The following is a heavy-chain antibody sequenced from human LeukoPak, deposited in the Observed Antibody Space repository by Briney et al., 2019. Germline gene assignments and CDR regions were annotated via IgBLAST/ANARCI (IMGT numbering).Heavy chain of an antibody. V-gene: IGHV4-59*01. CDR3: ARGWFGELFAY. CDR1: GGSISSYY. J-gene: IGHJ4*02. CDR2: IYYSGST. Sequence: SETLSLTCTVSGGSISSYYWSWIRQPPGKGLEWIGYIYYSGSTNYNPSLKSRVTISVDTSKNQFSLKLSSVTAADTAVYYCARGWFGELFAYWGQGTLVTVSP. D-gene: IGHD3-10*01.